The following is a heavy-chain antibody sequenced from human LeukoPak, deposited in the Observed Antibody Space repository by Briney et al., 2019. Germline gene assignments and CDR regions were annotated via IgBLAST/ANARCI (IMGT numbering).Heavy chain of an antibody. V-gene: IGHV1-18*01. D-gene: IGHD2-2*01. CDR2: ISAYNGNT. J-gene: IGHJ5*02. CDR3: ARSNQGYCSSTSCYLSEDWFDP. CDR1: GYTFTSYG. Sequence: GASVKVSCKASGYTFTSYGISWVRQAPGQGLEWMGWISAYNGNTNYAQKLQGRVTMTTDTSTSTAYMELRSLRSDDTAVYYCARSNQGYCSSTSCYLSEDWFDPWGQGTLVTVSS.